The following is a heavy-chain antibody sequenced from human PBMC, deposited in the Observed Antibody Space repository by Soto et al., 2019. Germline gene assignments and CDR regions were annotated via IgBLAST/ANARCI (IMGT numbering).Heavy chain of an antibody. J-gene: IGHJ4*02. Sequence: QVQLVQSGAEVKKPGASVKLSCKASGYTFTNYAVTWVRQAPGQGLEWMGWINVYSGNTKDAQKFQGRVTMTTDTSTNTVYMELRSLTSDAKAVYYCARDGVAVTTGIAGYWGQGTLVTVS. V-gene: IGHV1-18*01. CDR1: GYTFTNYA. CDR3: ARDGVAVTTGIAGY. D-gene: IGHD4-4*01. CDR2: INVYSGNT.